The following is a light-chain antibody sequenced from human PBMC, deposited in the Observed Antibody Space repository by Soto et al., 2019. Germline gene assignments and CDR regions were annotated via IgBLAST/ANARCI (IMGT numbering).Light chain of an antibody. CDR3: SSYTSSSTYA. V-gene: IGLV2-14*01. J-gene: IGLJ1*01. Sequence: QSVLTQPASVSGSPGQPITISCTGTSTDIGRYNYVSWYQQHPGKAPKLMIYDVSNRPSGVSNRFSGSKSGNTASLTISGLQAEDEADYYCSSYTSSSTYAFGSGTKVTVL. CDR2: DVS. CDR1: STDIGRYNY.